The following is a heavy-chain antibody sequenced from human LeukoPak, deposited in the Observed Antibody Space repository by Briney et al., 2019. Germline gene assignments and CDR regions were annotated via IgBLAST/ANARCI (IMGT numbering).Heavy chain of an antibody. Sequence: ASVKVSCKASGYTFSGSYIHWVRQAPGQGLEWLGRINPNSGDTNYAQNLHGRVTMARDTSITTAYMELNSLTSDDTAVYYCTRDDYGDLDYWGQGTLVTVSS. D-gene: IGHD4-17*01. V-gene: IGHV1-2*06. J-gene: IGHJ4*02. CDR2: INPNSGDT. CDR1: GYTFSGSY. CDR3: TRDDYGDLDY.